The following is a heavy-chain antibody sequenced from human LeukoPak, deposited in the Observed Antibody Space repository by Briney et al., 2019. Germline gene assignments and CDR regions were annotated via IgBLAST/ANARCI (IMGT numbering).Heavy chain of an antibody. J-gene: IGHJ6*03. V-gene: IGHV3-23*01. CDR3: ARVLRYCSGGNCYSGGLGYMDV. CDR2: ISGSGGST. D-gene: IGHD2-15*01. Sequence: GGSLRLSCAASRVTFSSYGMSWVRQAPGKGPGWVSAISGSGGSTYYADSVKGRFTISRDNSKNTLYLQMNSLRAEDTAVYYCARVLRYCSGGNCYSGGLGYMDVWGKGTTVTISS. CDR1: RVTFSSYG.